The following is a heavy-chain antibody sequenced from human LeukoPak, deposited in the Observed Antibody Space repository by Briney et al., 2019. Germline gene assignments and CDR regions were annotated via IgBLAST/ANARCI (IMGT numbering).Heavy chain of an antibody. J-gene: IGHJ4*02. V-gene: IGHV3-21*01. CDR3: ARDPASGYSYGRPIDY. CDR1: GFTFSSYS. D-gene: IGHD5-18*01. CDR2: ISSSSSYI. Sequence: GGSLRLSCAASGFTFSSYSMNWVRQAPGKGLEWVSSISSSSSYIYYADSVKGRFTISRDNAKNSLYLQMNSLRAEDTAVYYCARDPASGYSYGRPIDYWGQGTLVTVSS.